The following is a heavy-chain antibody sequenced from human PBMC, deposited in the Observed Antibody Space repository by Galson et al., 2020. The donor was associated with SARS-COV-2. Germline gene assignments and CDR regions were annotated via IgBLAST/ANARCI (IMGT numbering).Heavy chain of an antibody. CDR2: VSPDGRDT. D-gene: IGHD1-1*01. Sequence: TGGSLRLSCAFTFSGYSIHWVRQAPGKGLEWVAFVSPDGRDTNYGESVKGRFTISRDNSKRTVYLQMNSLRSDDTAVYYCARMTTAFDSWGRGALVTVHS. CDR1: TFSGYS. J-gene: IGHJ4*02. CDR3: ARMTTAFDS. V-gene: IGHV3-30-3*01.